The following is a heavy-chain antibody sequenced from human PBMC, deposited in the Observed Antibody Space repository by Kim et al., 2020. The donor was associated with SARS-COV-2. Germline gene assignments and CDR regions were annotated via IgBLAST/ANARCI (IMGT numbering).Heavy chain of an antibody. CDR3: AKDSSPPEIFYFSVIDV. D-gene: IGHD2-8*01. J-gene: IGHJ6*02. CDR1: GFTFDDYA. CDR2: INWNSGTI. V-gene: IGHV3-9*01. Sequence: GGSLRLSCAASGFTFDDYAMHWVRQAPGKGLEWVSGINWNSGTIVYADSVKGRFTIYRDNAKNSLYLQMSSLTVEDTAFYYCAKDSSPPEIFYFSVIDVWGQGTPVTVSS.